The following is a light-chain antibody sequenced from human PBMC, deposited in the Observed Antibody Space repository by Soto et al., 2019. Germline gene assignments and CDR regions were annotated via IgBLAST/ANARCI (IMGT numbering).Light chain of an antibody. CDR2: GAS. CDR3: QQYGRSPPLI. J-gene: IGKJ4*01. V-gene: IGKV3-20*01. Sequence: EIVLTQSPGTLSLSPGERATLSCRASQSVSSHYLAWYQQKPGQAPRLLIYGASTRATGIPDRISGSGSGTDFTLTISRLEPEDFAVYYCQQYGRSPPLIFGGGTKVEIK. CDR1: QSVSSHY.